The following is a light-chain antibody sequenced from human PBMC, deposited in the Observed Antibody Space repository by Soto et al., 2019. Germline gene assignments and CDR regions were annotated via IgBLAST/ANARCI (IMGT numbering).Light chain of an antibody. CDR2: DAS. V-gene: IGKV3-11*01. Sequence: EIVWTQSPATLSLSPRERATLSCISSQSISSYLAWYQQKPGQAPRLLIYDASNRATGIPARFSGSGSGTDFTLTISSLEPEDFAVYYCHQRSNWPPITFGQGTRLEIK. J-gene: IGKJ5*01. CDR3: HQRSNWPPIT. CDR1: QSISSY.